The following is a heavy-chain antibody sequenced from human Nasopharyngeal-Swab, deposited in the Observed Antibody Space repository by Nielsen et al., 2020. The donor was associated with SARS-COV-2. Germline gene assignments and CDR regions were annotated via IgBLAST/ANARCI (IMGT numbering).Heavy chain of an antibody. J-gene: IGHJ4*02. V-gene: IGHV3-48*02. D-gene: IGHD3-3*01. CDR3: ARGYDFWSGYYPGYFDY. CDR2: ISSSSTI. CDR1: RFTFSSYS. Sequence: GESLKISCVASRFTFSSYSMNWVRRAPGKGLEWVSYISSSSTIYYAESVKGRFTISRDNAKNSLYLQMNSLRDEDTAVYYCARGYDFWSGYYPGYFDYWGQGTLVTVSS.